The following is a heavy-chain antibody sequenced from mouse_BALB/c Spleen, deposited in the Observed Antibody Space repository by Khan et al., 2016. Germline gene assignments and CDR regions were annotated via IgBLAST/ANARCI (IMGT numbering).Heavy chain of an antibody. CDR2: IWGDGST. D-gene: IGHD2-2*01. Sequence: VQLQESGPGLVAPSQSLSITCTVSGFSLTGFSVNWVRQPPGKALEWLGMIWGDGSTDYNSGPKSRLSFSKDDSKSQVVLNMTNLQTDDTARYFCASYYGYDGGFAYWGQGTLVTVSA. CDR1: GFSLTGFS. CDR3: ASYYGYDGGFAY. J-gene: IGHJ3*01. V-gene: IGHV2-6-7*01.